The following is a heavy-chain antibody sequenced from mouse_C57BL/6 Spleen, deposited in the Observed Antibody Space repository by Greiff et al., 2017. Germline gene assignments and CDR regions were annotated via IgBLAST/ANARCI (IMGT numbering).Heavy chain of an antibody. V-gene: IGHV5-6*02. J-gene: IGHJ3*01. CDR1: GFTFSSYG. CDR2: ISSGGSYT. Sequence: DVKLVESGGDLVKPGGSLKLSCAASGFTFSSYGMSWVRQTPDKRLEWVATISSGGSYTYYPDSVKGRFTISRDNAKNTLYLQMSSLKSEDTAMYYCARQRLYYDYDAAYWGQGTLVTVSA. D-gene: IGHD2-4*01. CDR3: ARQRLYYDYDAAY.